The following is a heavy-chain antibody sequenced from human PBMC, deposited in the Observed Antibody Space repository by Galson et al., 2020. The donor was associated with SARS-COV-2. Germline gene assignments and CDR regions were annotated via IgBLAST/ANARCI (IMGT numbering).Heavy chain of an antibody. Sequence: SGPTLVKPTQTLTLTCTFSGFSLSTSGMCVSWIRQPPGQALEWLALIDWDDDKYYSTSLNTRLTISKDTSKNQVVLTMTNMDPVDTSTYYCARIPVEMATIGYYYYYGMDVWGQGTTVTVSS. CDR1: GFSLSTSGMC. CDR3: ARIPVEMATIGYYYYYGMDV. D-gene: IGHD5-12*01. CDR2: IDWDDDK. J-gene: IGHJ6*02. V-gene: IGHV2-70*01.